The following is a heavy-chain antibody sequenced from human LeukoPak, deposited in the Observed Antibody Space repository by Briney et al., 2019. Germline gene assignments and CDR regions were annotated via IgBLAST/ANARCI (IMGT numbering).Heavy chain of an antibody. Sequence: GSLKLPCAASGFTFSSYCLHRVRQAPGQGLEGVAFLRYDASDKYYADSVKGRFTISRDNSKNTLYLQMNSLRAEDTAVYYCAKDYEEQLVRPYYFDYWGQGTLVTVPS. CDR1: GFTFSSYC. J-gene: IGHJ4*02. CDR3: AKDYEEQLVRPYYFDY. D-gene: IGHD6-13*01. CDR2: LRYDASDK. V-gene: IGHV3-30*02.